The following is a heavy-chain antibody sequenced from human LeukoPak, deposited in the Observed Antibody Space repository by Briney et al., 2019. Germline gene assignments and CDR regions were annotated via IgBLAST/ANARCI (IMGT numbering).Heavy chain of an antibody. J-gene: IGHJ4*02. V-gene: IGHV1-2*02. CDR3: ATGGALVGGSYYYLDY. Sequence: GASVKVSCKASGYTFTGYYMHWVRQAPGQGLEWMGWINPNSGGTNYAQKFQGRVTMTRDTSISTAYMELSRLRSEDTAVYYCATGGALVGGSYYYLDYWGQGTLVTVSS. CDR2: INPNSGGT. CDR1: GYTFTGYY. D-gene: IGHD1-26*01.